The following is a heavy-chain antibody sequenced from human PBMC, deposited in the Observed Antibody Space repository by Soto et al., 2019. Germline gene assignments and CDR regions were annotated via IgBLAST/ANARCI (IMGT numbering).Heavy chain of an antibody. CDR1: GFTSDDYA. D-gene: IGHD6-13*01. Sequence: EVQLVESGGGLVQPGRSLRLSCAASGFTSDDYAMHWVRQAPGKGLEWVSGISWNSGSIGYADSVKGRFTISRDNAKNSLYLQMNSLRAEDTALYYCAKGIAAAGGIDYWGQGTLVTVSS. J-gene: IGHJ4*02. V-gene: IGHV3-9*02. CDR2: ISWNSGSI. CDR3: AKGIAAAGGIDY.